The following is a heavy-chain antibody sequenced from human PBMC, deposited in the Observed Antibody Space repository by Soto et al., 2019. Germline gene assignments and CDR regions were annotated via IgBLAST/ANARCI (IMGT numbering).Heavy chain of an antibody. V-gene: IGHV4-39*01. J-gene: IGHJ4*02. D-gene: IGHD3-10*01. CDR1: GGSISSISYY. CDR2: IYYSGST. CDR3: ASTSGNFDY. Sequence: TSETLSLTCTVSGGSISSISYYWGWIRQPPGKGLEWIGSIYYSGSTYYNPSLKSRVTISVDTSKNQFSLKLSSVTAADTAVYYCASTSGNFDYWGQGTLVTVSS.